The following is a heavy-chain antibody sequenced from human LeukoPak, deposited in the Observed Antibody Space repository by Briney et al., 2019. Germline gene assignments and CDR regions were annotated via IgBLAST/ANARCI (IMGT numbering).Heavy chain of an antibody. J-gene: IGHJ6*04. Sequence: GGSLRLSCAASGFTFSSYAMSWVPQAPGKGLEWVSAISGSGGITYYADSVKGRFTISRDNSKNTLYLQMNSLRAEDTAVYYCAKARYQFSGRGYYYGMDVWGKGTTVTVSS. CDR1: GFTFSSYA. CDR3: AKARYQFSGRGYYYGMDV. V-gene: IGHV3-23*01. CDR2: ISGSGGIT. D-gene: IGHD3-10*01.